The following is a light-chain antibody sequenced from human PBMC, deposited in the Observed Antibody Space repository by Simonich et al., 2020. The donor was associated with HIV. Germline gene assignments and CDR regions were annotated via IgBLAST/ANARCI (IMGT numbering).Light chain of an antibody. Sequence: QSVLTQPPSVSGAPGQRVTISCTGSSSNIGAGYDVHWYQQLPGTAPKLLLYRYHNRPSGISDRFSGSSSGNTASLTITGAQAEDEADYYCNSRDSSGNHVVFGGGTKLTVL. CDR2: RYH. V-gene: IGLV1-40*01. J-gene: IGLJ2*01. CDR1: SSNIGAGYD. CDR3: NSRDSSGNHVV.